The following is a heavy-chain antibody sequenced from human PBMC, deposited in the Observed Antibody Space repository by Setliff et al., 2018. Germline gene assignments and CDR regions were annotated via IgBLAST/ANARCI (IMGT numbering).Heavy chain of an antibody. CDR3: ARGGTFRYFDF. CDR1: GASVSSHY. CDR2: IFYSDTA. Sequence: SETLSLTCTVSGASVSSHYWDWIRQPPGKGLEWIGHIFYSDTAKYNPSLESRAAISVDSSKNQFSLKLTSVPAADAAVYYCARGGTFRYFDFWGQGAPVTVSS. D-gene: IGHD5-12*01. J-gene: IGHJ4*02. V-gene: IGHV4-59*02.